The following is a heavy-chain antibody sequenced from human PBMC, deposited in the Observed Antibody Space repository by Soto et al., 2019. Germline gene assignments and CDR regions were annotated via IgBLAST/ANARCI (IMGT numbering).Heavy chain of an antibody. CDR2: ISGYTGNP. Sequence: QVRLVQSGAEVKKPGASVKVSCKASGYIFTSYGFSWVRQAPGEGLEWMGWISGYTGNPEYGQKFQDRVTMTTNTSTRTAYMELRSLRSDDTAVYYCARLPHNFNWVPYGLDIWGQGTTVTVSS. CDR1: GYIFTSYG. V-gene: IGHV1-18*04. J-gene: IGHJ6*02. D-gene: IGHD3-9*01. CDR3: ARLPHNFNWVPYGLDI.